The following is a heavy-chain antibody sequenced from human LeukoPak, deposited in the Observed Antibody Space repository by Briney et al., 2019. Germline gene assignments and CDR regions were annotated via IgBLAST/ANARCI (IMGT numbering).Heavy chain of an antibody. CDR1: GFTVSSNY. Sequence: PGGSLRLSCAASGFTVSSNYMSWVRQAPGKGLEWVSVIYSGGSTYYADSVKGRFTISRDNAKNSLYLQMNSLRAEDTAVYYCARAGSYDILTGYFWFDPWGQGTLVTVSS. V-gene: IGHV3-53*01. CDR2: IYSGGST. D-gene: IGHD3-9*01. CDR3: ARAGSYDILTGYFWFDP. J-gene: IGHJ5*02.